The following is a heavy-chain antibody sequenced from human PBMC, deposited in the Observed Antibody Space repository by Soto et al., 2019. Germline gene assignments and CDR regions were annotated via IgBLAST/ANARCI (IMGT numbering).Heavy chain of an antibody. D-gene: IGHD5-12*01. V-gene: IGHV1-46*01. CDR2: INPSGGST. Sequence: ASVKVSCKASGYTFTSYYMHWVRQAPGQGLEWMGIINPSGGSTSYAQKFQGRVTMTRDTSTSTVYMELSSLRSEDTAVYYCARVRVGSYSGYDRRWYYGMDVWGQGTTVTVSS. J-gene: IGHJ6*02. CDR1: GYTFTSYY. CDR3: ARVRVGSYSGYDRRWYYGMDV.